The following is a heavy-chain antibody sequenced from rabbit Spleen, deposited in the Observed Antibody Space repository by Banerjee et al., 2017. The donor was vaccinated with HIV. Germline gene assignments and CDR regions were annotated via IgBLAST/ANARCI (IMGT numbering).Heavy chain of an antibody. D-gene: IGHD6-1*01. CDR2: IDINNGVN. CDR3: ARDTASSFSSYGMDL. J-gene: IGHJ6*01. V-gene: IGHV1S40*01. CDR1: GFDSSSGYD. Sequence: QSLEESEGDLVKPGASLTLTCTASGFDSSSGYDMCWVRQASGKGLEWIGCIDINNGVNYYAIWAKGRFTISKTSSTTVTLEMTSLTAADTATYFCARDTASSFSSYGMDLWGQGTLVTVS.